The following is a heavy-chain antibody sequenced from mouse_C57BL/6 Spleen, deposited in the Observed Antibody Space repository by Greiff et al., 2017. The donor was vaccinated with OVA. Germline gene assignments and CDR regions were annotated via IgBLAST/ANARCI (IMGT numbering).Heavy chain of an antibody. CDR2: IDPETGGT. D-gene: IGHD1-1*01. CDR1: GYTFTDYE. V-gene: IGHV1-15*01. CDR3: TNYYGSPVLDV. J-gene: IGHJ1*03. Sequence: QVHVKQSGAELVRPGASVTLSCKASGYTFTDYEMHWVKQTPVHGLEWIGAIDPETGGTAYNQKFKGKAILTADKSSSTAYMELRSLTSEDSAVYYCTNYYGSPVLDVWGTGTTVTVSS.